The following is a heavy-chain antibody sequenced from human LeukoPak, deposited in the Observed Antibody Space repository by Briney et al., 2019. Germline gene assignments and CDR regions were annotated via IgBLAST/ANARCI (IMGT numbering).Heavy chain of an antibody. CDR2: ISGSGVGT. CDR1: GFTFSSYG. Sequence: TGGSLRLSCAASGFTFSSYGMSWVRQAPGKGLEWVSAISGSGVGTYYADSVKGRFTISRDISKNTLYLQMNTLRAEDTAVYYCAKEVGYCSGGSCQQFDYWGQGTLVTVSS. D-gene: IGHD2-15*01. J-gene: IGHJ4*02. CDR3: AKEVGYCSGGSCQQFDY. V-gene: IGHV3-23*01.